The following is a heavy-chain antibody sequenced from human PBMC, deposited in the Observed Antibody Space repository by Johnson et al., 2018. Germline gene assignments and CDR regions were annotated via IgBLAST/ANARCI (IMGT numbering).Heavy chain of an antibody. D-gene: IGHD3-22*01. Sequence: EVQLVESGGGLVKPGGSLRLSCAASGFTFSIYSINWVRQAPGKGLEWVSSISSSSSTIYYADSVKGRFTISRDNAKNSLYLQMNSLRHEETAGYYCAREDYDSSGMGGDAFDIWGQGTLVTVSS. J-gene: IGHJ3*02. CDR3: AREDYDSSGMGGDAFDI. CDR1: GFTFSIYS. V-gene: IGHV3-21*04. CDR2: ISSSSSTI.